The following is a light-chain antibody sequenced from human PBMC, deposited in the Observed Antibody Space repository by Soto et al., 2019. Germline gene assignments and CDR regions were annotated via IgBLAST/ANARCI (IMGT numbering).Light chain of an antibody. V-gene: IGLV2-14*03. CDR1: SSDVGGYNY. Sequence: QSALTQPASVSGSPGQSITISCTGTSSDVGGYNYVSWYQHHPGKAPKLIIYDVSNRPSGVSNRFSGSKSGNTASLTISGLQAEDEAEYYCSSYTSSSVVFGGGTKVTVL. CDR3: SSYTSSSVV. CDR2: DVS. J-gene: IGLJ2*01.